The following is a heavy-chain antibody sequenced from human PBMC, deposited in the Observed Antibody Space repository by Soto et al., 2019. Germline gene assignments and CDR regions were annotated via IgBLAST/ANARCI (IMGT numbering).Heavy chain of an antibody. CDR1: GFTFSSYG. CDR3: AKDLGWSYSLDY. V-gene: IGHV3-30*18. Sequence: ESGGGVVQPGRSLRLSCAASGFTFSSYGMHWVRQAPGKGLEWVAVISYDGSNKYYADSVKGRFTISRDNSKNTLYLQMNSLRAEDTAVYYCAKDLGWSYSLDYWGQGTLVTVSS. D-gene: IGHD1-26*01. J-gene: IGHJ4*02. CDR2: ISYDGSNK.